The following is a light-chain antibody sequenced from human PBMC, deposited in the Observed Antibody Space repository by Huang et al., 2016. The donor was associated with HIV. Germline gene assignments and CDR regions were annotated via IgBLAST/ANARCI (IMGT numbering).Light chain of an antibody. CDR2: GAA. CDR3: QQYHSSPVT. Sequence: IVLTQSPGTLSVSPGERATLSCRASQSISRSYLVSYQQKPGQAPRLLIYGAASRATGIPDRFSGSGSGRDFTLTISRLEPEDFAVYFCQQYHSSPVTFGQGTRLEIK. J-gene: IGKJ5*01. CDR1: QSISRSY. V-gene: IGKV3-20*01.